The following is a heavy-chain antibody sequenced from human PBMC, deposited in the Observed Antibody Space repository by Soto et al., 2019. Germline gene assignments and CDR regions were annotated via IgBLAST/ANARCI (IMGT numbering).Heavy chain of an antibody. CDR1: GGSFSGYY. Sequence: QVQLQQWGAGLLKPSETLSLTCAVYGGSFSGYYWSWIRQPPGKGLEWIGEINHSGSTNYNPSLKSRVTISVDTSKNQFSLKLSSVTAADTAVYYCASLRFLEWSHRAGTNYYYGMDVWGQGTTVTVSS. CDR2: INHSGST. V-gene: IGHV4-34*01. D-gene: IGHD3-3*01. J-gene: IGHJ6*02. CDR3: ASLRFLEWSHRAGTNYYYGMDV.